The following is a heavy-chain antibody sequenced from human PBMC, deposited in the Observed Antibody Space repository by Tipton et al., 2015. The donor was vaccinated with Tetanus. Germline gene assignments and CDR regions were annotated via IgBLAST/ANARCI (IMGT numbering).Heavy chain of an antibody. D-gene: IGHD3-10*01. CDR1: GGSISSYY. CDR3: ARGRLTYYYGSGSRGWVDP. CDR2: INHSGTS. V-gene: IGHV4-34*01. J-gene: IGHJ5*02. Sequence: TLSLTCTVSGGSISSYYWTWIRQPPGKGLEWIGEINHSGTSNHNPSLKSRVTTSVGTYKNHFFLQLSSVTAAGTAVYYCARGRLTYYYGSGSRGWVDPWGQGTPVTVSS.